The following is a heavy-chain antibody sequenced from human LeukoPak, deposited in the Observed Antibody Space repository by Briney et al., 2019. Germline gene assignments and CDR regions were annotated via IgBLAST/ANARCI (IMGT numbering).Heavy chain of an antibody. Sequence: SETLSLTCTVSDYSISSGYYWTWLRQPPGKGLEWIGYIYYSGTTNYNPSLKSRVTISVDTSKNQFSLKLSSVTAADTAVYYCARARGSGFPDYWGQGTLVTVSS. CDR2: IYYSGTT. J-gene: IGHJ4*02. D-gene: IGHD3-10*01. CDR3: ARARGSGFPDY. CDR1: DYSISSGYY. V-gene: IGHV4-61*01.